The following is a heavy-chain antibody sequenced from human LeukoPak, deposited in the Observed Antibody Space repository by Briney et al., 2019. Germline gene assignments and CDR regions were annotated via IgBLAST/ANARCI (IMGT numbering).Heavy chain of an antibody. V-gene: IGHV1-18*01. Sequence: ASVKVSCKASGYTFTSYDINWVRQATGQGLEWMGWMNPNSGNTNYAQKLQGRVTMTTDTSTSTAYMELRSLRSDDTAVYYCARESNDYVWGSSPTFDYWGQGTLVTVSS. CDR1: GYTFTSYD. D-gene: IGHD3-16*01. CDR2: MNPNSGNT. J-gene: IGHJ4*02. CDR3: ARESNDYVWGSSPTFDY.